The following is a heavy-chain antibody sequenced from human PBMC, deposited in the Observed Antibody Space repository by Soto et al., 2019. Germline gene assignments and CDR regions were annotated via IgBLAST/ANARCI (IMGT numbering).Heavy chain of an antibody. J-gene: IGHJ3*02. CDR1: GFTFSSYA. D-gene: IGHD2-15*01. V-gene: IGHV3-23*01. CDR3: AKDQYCSGGSCEPGAFDI. Sequence: GGSLRLSCAASGFTFSSYAMSWVRQAPGKGLEWVSAISGSGGSTYYADSVKGRFTISRDNSKNTLYLQMNSLRAKDTAVYYCAKDQYCSGGSCEPGAFDIWGQGTMVTVSS. CDR2: ISGSGGST.